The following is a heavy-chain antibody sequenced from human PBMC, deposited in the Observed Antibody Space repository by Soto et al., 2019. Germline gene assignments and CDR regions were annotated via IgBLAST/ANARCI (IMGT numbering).Heavy chain of an antibody. CDR2: IAYDGRTK. Sequence: QVQLMESGGGVVQPGTSLRLSCVASGFTFQNHAMYWIRQAPGKGLEWVALIAYDGRTKYSDAVRGRFAVSRDNSKSTQYLQMNSLRPEDTAVYYCATSTSVTFESWGQGALVIVSS. CDR1: GFTFQNHA. V-gene: IGHV3-30*09. J-gene: IGHJ4*02. D-gene: IGHD4-4*01. CDR3: ATSTSVTFES.